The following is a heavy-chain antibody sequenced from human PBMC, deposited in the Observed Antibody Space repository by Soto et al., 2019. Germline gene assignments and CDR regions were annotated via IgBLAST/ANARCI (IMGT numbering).Heavy chain of an antibody. CDR2: INAGNGNT. CDR1: GYTFTSYA. Sequence: ASVKVSCKASGYTFTSYAMHWVRQAPGQRLEWMGWINAGNGNTKYSQKFQGRVTITRDTSASTAYMELSSLRSEDTAVYYCARSYCSGGSCYQVYYYGMDVWGQGTTVTISS. CDR3: ARSYCSGGSCYQVYYYGMDV. V-gene: IGHV1-3*01. D-gene: IGHD2-15*01. J-gene: IGHJ6*02.